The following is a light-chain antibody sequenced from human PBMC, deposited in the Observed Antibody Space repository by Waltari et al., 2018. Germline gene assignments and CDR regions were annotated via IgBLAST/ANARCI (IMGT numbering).Light chain of an antibody. CDR3: SSFTGGSNVL. CDR2: DVS. CDR1: SSDF. V-gene: IGLV2-14*03. Sequence: QSALTQPASVSGSPGQSLTLSCPGPSSDFVSWYQRYPGKAPKLMIFDVSNRPSGVSDRFSGSKSANMASLTISGLLAEDEADYYCSSFTGGSNVLFGGGTKLTVL. J-gene: IGLJ2*01.